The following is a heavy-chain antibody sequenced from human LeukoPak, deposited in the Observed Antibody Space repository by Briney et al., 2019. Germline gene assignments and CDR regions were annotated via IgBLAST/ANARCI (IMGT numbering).Heavy chain of an antibody. Sequence: GSLRLSFAASGFIFRSFWMHWVRQAPGKGLEWVSGINTEGSSPSYAASVKVRFTISRDNAKNTLYLQMNSLRAEDTAVYYCARGRGEYYYDSSGFGGYWGQGSLVTVSS. CDR1: GFIFRSFW. J-gene: IGHJ4*02. V-gene: IGHV3-74*01. D-gene: IGHD3-22*01. CDR3: ARGRGEYYYDSSGFGGY. CDR2: INTEGSSP.